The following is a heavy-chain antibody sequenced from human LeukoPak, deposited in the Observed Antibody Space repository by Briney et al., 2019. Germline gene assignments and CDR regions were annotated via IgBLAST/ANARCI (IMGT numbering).Heavy chain of an antibody. CDR1: GFTFRNHG. V-gene: IGHV3-23*01. CDR3: AREQGYCSAGRCSIFDY. Sequence: GGSLRLSCAASGFTFRNHGMSWVRQAPGKGLEWVTAISGTGGTTYFADSVKDRFTISRDNAKNSLYLQMNSLRAEDTAIYYCAREQGYCSAGRCSIFDYWGQGTLVTVSS. CDR2: ISGTGGTT. D-gene: IGHD2-15*01. J-gene: IGHJ4*02.